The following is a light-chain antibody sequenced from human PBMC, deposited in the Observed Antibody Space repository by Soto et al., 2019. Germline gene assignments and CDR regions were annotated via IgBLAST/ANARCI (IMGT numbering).Light chain of an antibody. CDR1: QFISTY. CDR2: AAS. V-gene: IGKV1-39*01. Sequence: DIQMTQSPTYLSASVGDSVTITCRASQFISTYLNWYQQKLGKAPKLLIYAASSLQRGVPSRFSGSGSGTDFTLTISSLQPEDFAIYFCQQSHSAPLTFGGGTKVEIK. CDR3: QQSHSAPLT. J-gene: IGKJ4*01.